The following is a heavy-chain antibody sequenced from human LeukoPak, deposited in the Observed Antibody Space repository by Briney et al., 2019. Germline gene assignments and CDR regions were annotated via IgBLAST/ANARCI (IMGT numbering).Heavy chain of an antibody. CDR3: AKDTYRGSSGYSND. CDR1: GFTFSSYG. CDR2: ISYDGSNK. D-gene: IGHD3-22*01. Sequence: GGSLRLSCAASGFTFSSYGMHWVRQAPGKGLEWVAVISYDGSNKYYADSVKGRFTISRDNSKNTLYLQMNSLRAEDTAVHYCAKDTYRGSSGYSNDWGQGTLVTVSS. J-gene: IGHJ4*02. V-gene: IGHV3-30*18.